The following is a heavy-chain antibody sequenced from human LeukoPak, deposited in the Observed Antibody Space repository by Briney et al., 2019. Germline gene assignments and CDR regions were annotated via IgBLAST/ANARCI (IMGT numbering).Heavy chain of an antibody. J-gene: IGHJ4*02. CDR2: IIPIFGTA. CDR1: GGTFSSYA. CDR3: ARDLAYCGGDCLEN. V-gene: IGHV1-69*13. Sequence: ASVKVSCKASGGTFSSYAISWVRQAPGQGLEWMGGIIPIFGTANYAQKFQGRVTITADESTSTAYMELSSLRSEDTAVYYCARDLAYCGGDCLENWGQGTLVTVSS. D-gene: IGHD2-21*02.